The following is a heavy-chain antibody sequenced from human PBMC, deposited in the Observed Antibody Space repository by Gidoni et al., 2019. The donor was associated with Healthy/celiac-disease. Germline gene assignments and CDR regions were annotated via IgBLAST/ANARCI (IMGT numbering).Heavy chain of an antibody. J-gene: IGHJ5*02. CDR3: ARRFTMVRGVIHNWFDP. CDR1: GGSFSGYY. V-gene: IGHV4-34*01. Sequence: QVQLQQWGAGLLKPSETLSLTCAVYGGSFSGYYWSWIRQPPGKGLEWIGEINHSGSTNYNPSLKSRVTISVDTSKNQFSLKLSSVTAADTAVYYCARRFTMVRGVIHNWFDPWGQGTLVTVSS. CDR2: INHSGST. D-gene: IGHD3-10*01.